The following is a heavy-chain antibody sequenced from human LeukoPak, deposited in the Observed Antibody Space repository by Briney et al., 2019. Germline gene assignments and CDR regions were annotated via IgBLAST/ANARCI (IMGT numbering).Heavy chain of an antibody. CDR2: INPNSGGT. CDR1: GYTFTGYY. D-gene: IGHD2-21*01. CDR3: ASRLAEGRSSWFDP. Sequence: ASVKVSCKASGYTFTGYYMHWVRQAPGQGLEWMGWINPNSGGTNYAQKFQGRVTMTRDTSISTAYMELSRLRSDDTAVYYCASRLAEGRSSWFDPWGQGTLGTVSS. V-gene: IGHV1-2*02. J-gene: IGHJ5*02.